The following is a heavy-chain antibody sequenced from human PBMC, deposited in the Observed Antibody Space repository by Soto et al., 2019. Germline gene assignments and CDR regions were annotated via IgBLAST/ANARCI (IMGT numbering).Heavy chain of an antibody. CDR2: ISAYNGNT. V-gene: IGHV1-18*01. D-gene: IGHD1-26*01. Sequence: QVQLVQSGAEVKKPGASVKVSSKAPGYTFTSYGISWVRQAPGQGLEWMGWISAYNGNTNYAQKLQGRVTMTTDTSTSTAYMELRSLRSDDTAVYYCARDRFDVGATNWFDPWGQGTLVTVSS. CDR3: ARDRFDVGATNWFDP. J-gene: IGHJ5*02. CDR1: GYTFTSYG.